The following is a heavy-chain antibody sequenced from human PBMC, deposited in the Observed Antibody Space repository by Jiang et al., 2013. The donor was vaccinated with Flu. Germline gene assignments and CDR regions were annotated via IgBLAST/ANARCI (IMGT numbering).Heavy chain of an antibody. CDR2: MNPNSGNT. CDR1: GYTFTSYD. CDR3: ARVLGEYDFWSGAPSDYYYYGMDV. Sequence: GAEVKKPGASVKVSCKASGYTFTSYDINWVRQATGQGLEWMGWMNPNSGNTGYAQKFQGRVTMTRNTSISTAYMELSSLRSEDTAVYYCARVLGEYDFWSGAPSDYYYYGMDVWGQGTTVTVSS. D-gene: IGHD3-3*01. V-gene: IGHV1-8*01. J-gene: IGHJ6*02.